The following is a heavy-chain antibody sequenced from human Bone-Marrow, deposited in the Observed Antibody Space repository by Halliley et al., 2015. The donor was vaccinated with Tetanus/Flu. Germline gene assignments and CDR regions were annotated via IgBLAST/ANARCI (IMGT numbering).Heavy chain of an antibody. CDR3: ARESGLDAFDI. Sequence: GLEWVALISFAGGRKYYADSVKGRFTIYNDNGQNTLYLRMNSLRAEDTAVYYCARESGLDAFDIWGQGTLLTVSS. V-gene: IGHV3-33*05. D-gene: IGHD3-10*01. J-gene: IGHJ3*02. CDR2: ISFAGGRK.